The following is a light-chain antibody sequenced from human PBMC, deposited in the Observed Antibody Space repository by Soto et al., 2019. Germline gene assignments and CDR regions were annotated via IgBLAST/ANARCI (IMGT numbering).Light chain of an antibody. CDR1: QSVSSNY. CDR3: QKYNNWPPWT. Sequence: EIVLTQSPVTLSWSPGERAALSCGASQSVSSNYLAWYQQKPGLAPRLLIYDASRRATGIPDRFSGSGSGTEFTLTISSLQSEDLAVYYCQKYNNWPPWTVGQGTKVAIK. V-gene: IGKV3D-20*01. J-gene: IGKJ1*01. CDR2: DAS.